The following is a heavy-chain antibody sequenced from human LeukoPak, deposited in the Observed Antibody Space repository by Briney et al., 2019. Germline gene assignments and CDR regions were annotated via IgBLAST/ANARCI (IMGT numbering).Heavy chain of an antibody. D-gene: IGHD6-13*01. Sequence: PGGSLRPSCAASGFTFSNYALSWVRQAPGKGLEWVSDISGSGGSTYYADSVKGRFTISRDNAKNSLYLQMNSLRAEDTAVCYCARELIAAAGTGFDYWGQGTLVTVSS. CDR1: GFTFSNYA. V-gene: IGHV3-23*01. J-gene: IGHJ4*02. CDR2: ISGSGGST. CDR3: ARELIAAAGTGFDY.